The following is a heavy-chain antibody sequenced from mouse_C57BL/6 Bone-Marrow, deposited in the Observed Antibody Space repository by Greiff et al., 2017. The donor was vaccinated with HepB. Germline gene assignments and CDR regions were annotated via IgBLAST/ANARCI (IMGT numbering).Heavy chain of an antibody. V-gene: IGHV1-26*01. CDR1: GYTFTDYY. CDR2: INPNNGGT. D-gene: IGHD4-1*01. CDR3: ARERGLGRYFDV. Sequence: EVQLQQSGPELVKPGASVKISCKASGYTFTDYYMNWVKQSHGKSLEWIGDINPNNGGTSYNQKFKGKATLTVYKSSSTAYMELRSLTSEDSAVYYCARERGLGRYFDVWGTGTTVTVSS. J-gene: IGHJ1*03.